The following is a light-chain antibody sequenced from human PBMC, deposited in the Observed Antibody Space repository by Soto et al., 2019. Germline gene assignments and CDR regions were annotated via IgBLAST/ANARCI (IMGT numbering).Light chain of an antibody. Sequence: EIVLTQSPGTLSLSPGERATLSCRASQSVSSSYLAWYQQKPGQAPRLLIYGAYSRATGIPDRFSGSGSRTDFTNTSSRLELEDFGVYYWQEYGSSRRWTSGQGTNVEIK. CDR3: QEYGSSRRWT. CDR1: QSVSSSY. V-gene: IGKV3-20*01. J-gene: IGKJ1*01. CDR2: GAY.